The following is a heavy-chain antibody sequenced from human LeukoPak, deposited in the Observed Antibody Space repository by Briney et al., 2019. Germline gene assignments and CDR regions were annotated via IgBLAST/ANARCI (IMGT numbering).Heavy chain of an antibody. CDR1: GGSISSYY. D-gene: IGHD7-27*01. CDR3: VKKVAGVAWFDS. Sequence: SETLSLTCTASGGSISSYYWSWIRQPPGKGLEWIGYIYYSGSTNYNPSLKSRVTISVDTSKNQFSLKLTSVTAVDTAVYYCVKKVAGVAWFDSWGQGTLVTVSS. J-gene: IGHJ5*01. V-gene: IGHV4-59*12. CDR2: IYYSGST.